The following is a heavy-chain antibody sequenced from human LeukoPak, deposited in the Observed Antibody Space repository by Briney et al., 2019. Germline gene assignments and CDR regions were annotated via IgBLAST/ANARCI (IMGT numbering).Heavy chain of an antibody. J-gene: IGHJ6*02. CDR3: ASPAYCGGDCYPYYYGMDV. CDR1: GGSISSSSYY. Sequence: SETLSLTCTVSGGSISSSSYYWGWIRQPPGKGLEWIGSIHYSGSTYYNPSLKSRVTISVDTSKNQFSLKLSSVTAADTAVYYCASPAYCGGDCYPYYYGMDVWGQGTTVTVSS. V-gene: IGHV4-39*01. CDR2: IHYSGST. D-gene: IGHD2-21*02.